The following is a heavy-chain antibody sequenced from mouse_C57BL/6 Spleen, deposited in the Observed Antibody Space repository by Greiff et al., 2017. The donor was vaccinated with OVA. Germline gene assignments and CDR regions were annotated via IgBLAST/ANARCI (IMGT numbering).Heavy chain of an antibody. CDR1: GFTFSSYT. Sequence: DVKLVESGGGLVKPGGSLKLSCAASGFTFSSYTMSWVGQTQEKRLEWVATNSGGGSNTYYPDRVEGRFTNSRDNAKNALHLQMSSLRSEDTALDYCARSDCDVRYAMDYWGQGTSVTVSS. V-gene: IGHV5-9*01. D-gene: IGHD2-4*01. CDR3: ARSDCDVRYAMDY. J-gene: IGHJ4*01. CDR2: NSGGGSNT.